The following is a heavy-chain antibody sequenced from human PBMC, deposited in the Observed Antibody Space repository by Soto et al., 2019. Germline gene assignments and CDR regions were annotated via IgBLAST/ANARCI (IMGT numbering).Heavy chain of an antibody. CDR1: GDSVSTNSAA. D-gene: IGHD1-1*01. CDR2: TYYSSKWYN. CDR3: ARSPDRGYLGLDV. Sequence: SQTLSLTCAISGDSVSTNSAAWNWIRQSPSRALEWLGSTYYSSKWYNDYAVSVKSRITINPDTSKNQFSLQLNSVTPEDTAVYYCARSPDRGYLGLDVWGQGTTVTVSS. J-gene: IGHJ6*02. V-gene: IGHV6-1*01.